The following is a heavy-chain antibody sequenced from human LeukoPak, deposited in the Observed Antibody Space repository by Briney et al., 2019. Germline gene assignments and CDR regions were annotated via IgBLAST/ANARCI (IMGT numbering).Heavy chain of an antibody. Sequence: SDTLSLTCTVSGDSISTSKSYSGWIREPPLKGLEWIWGIYYTGNTYYNPSLKSPVTISVDTSNNQFSLKLSSLTAADTAIYYCASEYCSGDSCEGGHFDYWGQGTLVTVSS. CDR2: IYYTGNT. D-gene: IGHD2-15*01. CDR1: GDSISTSKSY. J-gene: IGHJ4*02. V-gene: IGHV4-39*07. CDR3: ASEYCSGDSCEGGHFDY.